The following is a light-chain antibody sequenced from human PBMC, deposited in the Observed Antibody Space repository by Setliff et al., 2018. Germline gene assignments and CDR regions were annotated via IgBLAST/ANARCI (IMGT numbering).Light chain of an antibody. CDR2: DVS. CDR3: SSYTSSYTVV. CDR1: SSDVGGYNY. V-gene: IGLV2-14*01. J-gene: IGLJ2*01. Sequence: QSALPQPASVSGSPGQSITISCTGTSSDVGGYNYVSWYQQHPGKAPKLMIYDVSKRPSGVSNRFSGSKSGNTASLTISGLQPEDEADYYCSSYTSSYTVVFGGGTQLT.